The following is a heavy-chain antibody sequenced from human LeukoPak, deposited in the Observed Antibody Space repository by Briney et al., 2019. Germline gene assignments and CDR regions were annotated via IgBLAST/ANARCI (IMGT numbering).Heavy chain of an antibody. CDR2: ISYDGSNK. D-gene: IGHD3-3*01. Sequence: PGGSLRLSCEASGFTFSSYVMHWVRQAPGKGLEWVAVISYDGSNKYYADSVKGRFTISRDNSKNTLYLQMNSLRAEDTAVYYCAREGFSIDYWGQGTLVTVSS. V-gene: IGHV3-30-3*01. CDR1: GFTFSSYV. J-gene: IGHJ4*02. CDR3: AREGFSIDY.